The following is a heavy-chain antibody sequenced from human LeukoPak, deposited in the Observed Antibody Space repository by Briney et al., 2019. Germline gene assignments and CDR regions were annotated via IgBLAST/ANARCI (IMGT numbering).Heavy chain of an antibody. V-gene: IGHV4-34*01. CDR3: ARSKDGSGFAAY. D-gene: IGHD3-22*01. CDR2: INHSGNT. CDR1: GGTFSGYY. Sequence: SETLSLTCAVYGGTFSGYYWTWIRQPPGKGLEWIGEINHSGNTNYNPSLKSRVAISVDTSKNQFSLKLSSVIAADTAMYYCARSKDGSGFAAYWGQGTQVTVSS. J-gene: IGHJ4*02.